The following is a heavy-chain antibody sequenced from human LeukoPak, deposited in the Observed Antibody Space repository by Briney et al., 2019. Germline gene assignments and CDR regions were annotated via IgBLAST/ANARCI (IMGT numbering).Heavy chain of an antibody. Sequence: ASVKVSCKASGYTFTGYYMHWVRQAPGQGLEWMGWINPSSGGTNYAQKFQGRVTMTRDTSISTAYMELSRLRSDDTAVYYCAREGRRAVAGDIDYWGQGTLVTVSS. V-gene: IGHV1-2*02. CDR1: GYTFTGYY. D-gene: IGHD6-19*01. J-gene: IGHJ4*02. CDR3: AREGRRAVAGDIDY. CDR2: INPSSGGT.